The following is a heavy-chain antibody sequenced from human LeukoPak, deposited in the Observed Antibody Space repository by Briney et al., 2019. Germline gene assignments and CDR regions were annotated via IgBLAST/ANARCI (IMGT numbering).Heavy chain of an antibody. D-gene: IGHD2-15*01. J-gene: IGHJ6*02. CDR2: IYTGGNT. CDR1: GFIVSSNY. Sequence: GGSLRLSCAASGFIVSSNYMNWVRQAPGKGLEWVSVIYTGGNTYYADSVKGRFTISRDNSKNTLNLQMNSLRAEDTAVYYCAKERAGRGSSSYYGMDVWGQGTTVTVSS. V-gene: IGHV3-53*01. CDR3: AKERAGRGSSSYYGMDV.